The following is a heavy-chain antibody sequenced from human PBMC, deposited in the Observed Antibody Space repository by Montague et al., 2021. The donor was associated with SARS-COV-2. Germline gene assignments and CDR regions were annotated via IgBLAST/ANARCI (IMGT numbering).Heavy chain of an antibody. CDR1: GVSISSYY. CDR2: ISKNGNT. CDR3: ARDRNGIVTVHFTYGMDV. V-gene: IGHV4-59*01. J-gene: IGHJ6*02. D-gene: IGHD2-21*01. Sequence: SETLSLTCSVSGVSISSYYWSWIRQPPGKGLEWIGYISKNGNTNYNPSLQSRVIISLDTSKNQVSLRLSSVSAADTAVYYCARDRNGIVTVHFTYGMDVWGQGTTVTASS.